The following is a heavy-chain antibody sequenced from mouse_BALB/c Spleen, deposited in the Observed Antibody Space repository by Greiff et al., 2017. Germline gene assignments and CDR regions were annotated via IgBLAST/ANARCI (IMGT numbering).Heavy chain of an antibody. CDR1: GFTFTDYY. J-gene: IGHJ2*01. CDR2: IRNKANGYTT. V-gene: IGHV7-3*02. CDR3: ARDTGYDYLDY. D-gene: IGHD2-3*01. Sequence: EVKVVESGGGLVQPGGSLRLSCATSGFTFTDYYMSWVRQPPGKALEWLGFIRNKANGYTTEYSASVKGRFTISRDNSQSILYLQMNTLRAEDSATYYCARDTGYDYLDYWGQGTTLTVSS.